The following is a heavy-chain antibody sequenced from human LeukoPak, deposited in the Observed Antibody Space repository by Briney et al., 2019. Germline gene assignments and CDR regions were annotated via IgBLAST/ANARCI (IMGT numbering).Heavy chain of an antibody. CDR3: AELGITMIGGV. V-gene: IGHV3-48*03. CDR2: ISSSGSTI. Sequence: TGGSLRLSCAASEFTFSSFAMNWVRQAPGKGLEWVSYISSSGSTIYYADSVKGRFTISRDNAKNSLYLQMNSLRAEDTAVYYCAELGITMIGGVWGKGTTVTISS. J-gene: IGHJ6*04. CDR1: EFTFSSFA. D-gene: IGHD3-10*02.